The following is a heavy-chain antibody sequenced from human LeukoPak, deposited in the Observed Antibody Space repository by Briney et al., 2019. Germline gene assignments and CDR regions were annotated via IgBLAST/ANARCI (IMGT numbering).Heavy chain of an antibody. CDR3: ARLGSGSLNWFDP. D-gene: IGHD3-10*01. V-gene: IGHV1-46*01. J-gene: IGHJ5*02. Sequence: ASLKVSCKASGYTFTSYYMHWVRQAPGQGLEWMGIINPSGGSTSYAQKFQGRVTMTRDTSISTAYMELSRLRSDDTAVYYCARLGSGSLNWFDPWGQGTLVTVSS. CDR1: GYTFTSYY. CDR2: INPSGGST.